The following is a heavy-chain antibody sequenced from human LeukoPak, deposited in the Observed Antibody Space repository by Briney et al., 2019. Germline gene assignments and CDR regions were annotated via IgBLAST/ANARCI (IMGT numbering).Heavy chain of an antibody. CDR2: IYSGGST. J-gene: IGHJ4*02. CDR3: ATRWGMTVAGTFY. D-gene: IGHD6-19*01. Sequence: GGSLRLSCAASGFTVSSNYMSWVRQAPGKGLEWVSVIYSGGSTYYADSVKGRFTISRDNSKNTLYLQMNSLRAEDTAVYYCATRWGMTVAGTFYWGQGTLVTVSS. CDR1: GFTVSSNY. V-gene: IGHV3-66*01.